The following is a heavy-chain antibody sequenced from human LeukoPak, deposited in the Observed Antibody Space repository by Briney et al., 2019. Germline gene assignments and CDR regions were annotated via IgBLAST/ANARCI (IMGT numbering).Heavy chain of an antibody. D-gene: IGHD3-3*01. Sequence: GGSLRLSCAASGLTFSNYWMHWIRQVPGKGLVWVSHIKYDGSATNYADSVKGRFTISRDNAKNTLYLQMNSLRAEDTAVYYCVSGSLQSGYNFDYWGQGALVTVSS. V-gene: IGHV3-74*01. J-gene: IGHJ4*02. CDR3: VSGSLQSGYNFDY. CDR2: IKYDGSAT. CDR1: GLTFSNYW.